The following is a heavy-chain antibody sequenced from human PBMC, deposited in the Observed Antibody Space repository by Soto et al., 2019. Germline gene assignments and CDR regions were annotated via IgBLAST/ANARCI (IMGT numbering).Heavy chain of an antibody. J-gene: IGHJ4*02. Sequence: GESLKISCKGSGYSFTSYWIGWVRQMPGKGLEWMGIIYPGDSDTRYSPSFQGQVTISADKSISTAYLQWSSLKASDTAMYYCARGECSGGSCTYYFDYWGQGTLVTVSS. D-gene: IGHD2-15*01. CDR1: GYSFTSYW. CDR2: IYPGDSDT. V-gene: IGHV5-51*01. CDR3: ARGECSGGSCTYYFDY.